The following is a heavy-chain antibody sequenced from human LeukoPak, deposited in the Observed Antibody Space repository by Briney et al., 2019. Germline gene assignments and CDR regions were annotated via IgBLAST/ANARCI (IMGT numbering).Heavy chain of an antibody. CDR3: AKDPNYGSGSYSDY. CDR2: ISGSDYST. CDR1: GFTFSSYA. V-gene: IGHV3-23*01. J-gene: IGHJ4*02. Sequence: GRSLRLSCAASGFTFSSYAMSWVRQAPGKGLEWVSGISGSDYSTYYADSVKGRFTISRDNSKNTLYLQMNTLRAEDTAVYYCAKDPNYGSGSYSDYWGQGTLVTVSS. D-gene: IGHD3-10*01.